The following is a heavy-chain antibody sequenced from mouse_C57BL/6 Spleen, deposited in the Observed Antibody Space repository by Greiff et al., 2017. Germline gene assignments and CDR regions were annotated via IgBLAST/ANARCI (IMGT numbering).Heavy chain of an antibody. CDR3: ARDRLMVTTGDFDY. J-gene: IGHJ2*01. CDR2: ISYDGSN. CDR1: GYSITSGYY. V-gene: IGHV3-6*01. D-gene: IGHD2-2*01. Sequence: EVKVEESGPGLVKPSQSLSLTCSVTGYSITSGYYWNWIRQFPGNKLEWMGYISYDGSNNYNPSLKNRISITRDTSKNQFFLKLNSVTTEDTATYYCARDRLMVTTGDFDYWGQGTTLTVSS.